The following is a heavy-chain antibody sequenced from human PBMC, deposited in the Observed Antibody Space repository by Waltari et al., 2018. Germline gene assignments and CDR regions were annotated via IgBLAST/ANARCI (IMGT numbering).Heavy chain of an antibody. D-gene: IGHD1-26*01. J-gene: IGHJ3*02. CDR1: GFPFSSYA. Sequence: EVQLVESGGGLVQPGGSLRLSCAASGFPFSSYAMNWVRQAPRKGLDWFSVISGGAGTTYYSDLVVGRFTVSRYNSKNMLYLQMNNLRAEDTALYYCARSGILDAVLSTFDMWGRGTMVTVSS. CDR2: ISGGAGTT. V-gene: IGHV3-23*04. CDR3: ARSGILDAVLSTFDM.